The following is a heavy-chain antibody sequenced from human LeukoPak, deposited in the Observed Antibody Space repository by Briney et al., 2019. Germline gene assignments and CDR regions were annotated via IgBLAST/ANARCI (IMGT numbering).Heavy chain of an antibody. Sequence: PGGSLRLSCAASGFTFAGYWISWVRQAPGKGLEWVANIKQNASEEYYVDSVKGRFTISRDNAKNSLYLQMNSPRAEDTAVYYCVRDRGRASVDYWGQGTLVTVSS. D-gene: IGHD1-26*01. CDR3: VRDRGRASVDY. CDR2: IKQNASEE. CDR1: GFTFAGYW. J-gene: IGHJ4*02. V-gene: IGHV3-7*01.